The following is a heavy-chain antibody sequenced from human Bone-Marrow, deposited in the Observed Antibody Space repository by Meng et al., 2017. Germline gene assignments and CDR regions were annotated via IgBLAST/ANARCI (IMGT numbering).Heavy chain of an antibody. CDR2: ISSNGGST. V-gene: IGHV3-64*02. CDR3: ARDFDYVWGSLGY. Sequence: GGSLRLSCAASGFTFSSYAMHWVRQAPGKGLEYVSAISSNGGSTYYADSVKGRFTISRDNSKNTLYLQMNSLRAEDTAVYYCARDFDYVWGSLGYWGQGTLVTVSS. D-gene: IGHD3-16*01. J-gene: IGHJ4*02. CDR1: GFTFSSYA.